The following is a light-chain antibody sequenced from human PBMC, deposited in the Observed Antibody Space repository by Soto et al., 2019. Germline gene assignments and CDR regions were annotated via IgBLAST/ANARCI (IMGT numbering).Light chain of an antibody. Sequence: EIVLTQSPGTLSLSPGXRATLSCRASHTISSSYLAWYQQKPGQAPRLLMYGISRRATGIPDRFSGSGSGTDFTLTITRLEPEDFAVYYCQQYVTSSPRTFGQGTKVDSK. CDR3: QQYVTSSPRT. CDR2: GIS. CDR1: HTISSSY. J-gene: IGKJ1*01. V-gene: IGKV3-20*01.